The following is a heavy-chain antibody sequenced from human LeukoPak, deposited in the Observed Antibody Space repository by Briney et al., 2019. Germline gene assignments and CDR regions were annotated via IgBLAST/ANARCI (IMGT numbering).Heavy chain of an antibody. CDR2: IYPGDSHT. CDR3: ARQRGIAAAGRADY. V-gene: IGHV5-51*01. CDR1: GYSFTSYW. D-gene: IGHD6-13*01. Sequence: GESLKISCEGSGYSFTSYWIGWGRQMGGKGLEGMGIIYPGDSHTRYSPSFQGPVTISADKSISTPYLQWSSLKASDTAMYYCARQRGIAAAGRADYWGQGTLVTVSS. J-gene: IGHJ4*02.